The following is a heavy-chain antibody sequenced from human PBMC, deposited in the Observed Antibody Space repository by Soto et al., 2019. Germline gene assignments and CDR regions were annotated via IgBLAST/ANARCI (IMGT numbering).Heavy chain of an antibody. CDR2: IIPILGIA. CDR3: ARSSLIAAAEYFDY. CDR1: GGTFSSYT. Sequence: SVKVSCKASGGTFSSYTISWVRQAPGQGLEWMGRIIPILGIANYAQKFQGRVTITADKSTSTAYMELSSLRSEDTAVYYCARSSLIAAAEYFDYWGQGTLVTVSS. D-gene: IGHD6-13*01. V-gene: IGHV1-69*02. J-gene: IGHJ4*02.